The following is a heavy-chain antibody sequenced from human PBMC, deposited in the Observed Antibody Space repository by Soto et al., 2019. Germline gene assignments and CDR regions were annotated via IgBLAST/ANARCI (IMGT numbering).Heavy chain of an antibody. V-gene: IGHV3-64*01. Sequence: GGSLRLSCAASGFTFSSYAMHWVRQAPGKGLEYVSAISSNGGSTYYANSVKGRFTISRDNSKNTLYLQMGSLRAEDMAVYYCARETLAVDATDLTFDYWGQGT. CDR1: GFTFSSYA. CDR2: ISSNGGST. D-gene: IGHD6-19*01. J-gene: IGHJ4*02. CDR3: ARETLAVDATDLTFDY.